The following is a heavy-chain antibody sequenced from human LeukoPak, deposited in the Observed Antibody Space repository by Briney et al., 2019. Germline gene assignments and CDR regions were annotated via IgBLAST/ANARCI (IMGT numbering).Heavy chain of an antibody. CDR3: ARESLYTSSWEPHDAFDF. J-gene: IGHJ3*01. D-gene: IGHD6-13*01. CDR1: GYTFTGYY. CDR2: INPNSGGT. Sequence: ASVKVSCKASGYTFTGYYIHWVRQAPGQGLEWMGWINPNSGGTHSAQKFQGRVSMTRDTSIDTAYMELSRLRSDDTAVYYCARESLYTSSWEPHDAFDFWGQGTTVTVSS. V-gene: IGHV1-2*02.